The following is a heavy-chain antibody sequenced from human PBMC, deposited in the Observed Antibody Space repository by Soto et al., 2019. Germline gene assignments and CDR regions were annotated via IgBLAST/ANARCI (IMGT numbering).Heavy chain of an antibody. Sequence: SETLSLTCHVSGGSITRGDYYWSWLRQPPGKGLEWIGYIYYRAMPYYNPSLKSRVTISVDTSKNQFSLSMTSVTAADTAVYYCARGSALLFYYFDYWGQGTPVTVS. D-gene: IGHD6-13*01. CDR1: GGSITRGDYY. V-gene: IGHV4-30-4*01. CDR2: IYYRAMP. CDR3: ARGSALLFYYFDY. J-gene: IGHJ4*02.